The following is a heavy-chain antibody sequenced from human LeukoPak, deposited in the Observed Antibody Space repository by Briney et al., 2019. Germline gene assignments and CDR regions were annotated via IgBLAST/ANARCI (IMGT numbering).Heavy chain of an antibody. CDR1: GGSISSGSYY. CDR2: IYTSGST. V-gene: IGHV4-61*02. Sequence: SETLSLTCTVSGGSISSGSYYWSWIRQPAGKGLEWIGRIYTSGSTNYNPSLKSRVTISVDTSKNQFSLKLSFVTAADTAVYYCAREPNSSGWYLVGSYYYMDVWGKGTTVTVSS. J-gene: IGHJ6*03. CDR3: AREPNSSGWYLVGSYYYMDV. D-gene: IGHD6-19*01.